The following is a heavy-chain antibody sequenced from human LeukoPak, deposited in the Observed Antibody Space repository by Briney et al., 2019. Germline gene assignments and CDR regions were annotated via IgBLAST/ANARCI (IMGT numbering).Heavy chain of an antibody. J-gene: IGHJ5*02. Sequence: SETLSLTCTVSGGSISSYYWSWIRQPAGKGLEWIGHIYISGSTNYNPSLKSRVTMSVDTSKNQFSLKLSSVTAADTAVYYCAREGSSSSWFDPWGQGTLVTVSS. CDR2: IYISGST. V-gene: IGHV4-4*07. CDR1: GGSISSYY. D-gene: IGHD6-6*01. CDR3: AREGSSSSWFDP.